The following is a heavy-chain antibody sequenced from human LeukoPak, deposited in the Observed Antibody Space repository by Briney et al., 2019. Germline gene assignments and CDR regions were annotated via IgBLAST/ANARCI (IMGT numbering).Heavy chain of an antibody. V-gene: IGHV3-23*01. CDR2: ISGSGDST. Sequence: PGGSLRLSCAASGFTFSSYAMSWVRQAPGKGLEWVSAISGSGDSTYYGDSVKGRFTISRDNSNNTLYLQMNSLRAEDTAVYYCARTRGGPTSPDDYWGQGTLVTVSS. CDR3: ARTRGGPTSPDDY. J-gene: IGHJ4*02. CDR1: GFTFSSYA. D-gene: IGHD1-14*01.